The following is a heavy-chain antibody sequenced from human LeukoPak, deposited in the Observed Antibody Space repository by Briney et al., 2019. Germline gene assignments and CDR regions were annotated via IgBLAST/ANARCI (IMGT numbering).Heavy chain of an antibody. CDR2: IYTSGST. J-gene: IGHJ6*02. CDR1: GGSISSGSYY. D-gene: IGHD3-10*01. Sequence: SQTLSLTCTVSGGSISSGSYYWSWIRQPAGKGLEWIGRIYTSGSTNYNPSLKSRVTISVDTSKNQFSLKLSSVTAADTAVYYCARDGFGEFLESGGMDVWGQGTRVTVSS. CDR3: ARDGFGEFLESGGMDV. V-gene: IGHV4-61*02.